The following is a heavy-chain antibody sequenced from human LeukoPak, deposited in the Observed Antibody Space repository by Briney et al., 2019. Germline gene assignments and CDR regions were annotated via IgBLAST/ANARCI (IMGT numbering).Heavy chain of an antibody. V-gene: IGHV3-23*01. CDR2: ISASGANR. J-gene: IGHJ4*02. CDR3: ANCVGYNFDY. CDR1: GFTFNRYG. D-gene: IGHD5-24*01. Sequence: GGSLRLSCAASGFTFNRYGMSWVRQAPGKGLEWVSGISASGANRYYADSVKGRFTISRDNSKNTLYLQMNSLRAEDTAVYYCANCVGYNFDYWGQGTLVTVSS.